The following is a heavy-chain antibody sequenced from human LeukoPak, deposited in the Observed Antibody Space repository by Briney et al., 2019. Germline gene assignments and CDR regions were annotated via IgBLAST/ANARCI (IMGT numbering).Heavy chain of an antibody. V-gene: IGHV3-23*01. Sequence: PGGSLRLSCAASGFTFRIYGMSWVRQAPGKGLEWVSGISGSGGSTYYADSVKGRFTISRDNSKNTLYLQMNSLRAEDTAVYYCAKVLIWTYGSGNYYKGAFDIWGQGTMVTVFS. CDR1: GFTFRIYG. CDR2: ISGSGGST. D-gene: IGHD3-10*01. CDR3: AKVLIWTYGSGNYYKGAFDI. J-gene: IGHJ3*02.